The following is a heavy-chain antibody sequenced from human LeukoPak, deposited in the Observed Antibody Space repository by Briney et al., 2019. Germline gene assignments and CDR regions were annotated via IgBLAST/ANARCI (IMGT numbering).Heavy chain of an antibody. CDR2: ISSSGSTI. V-gene: IGHV3-11*01. CDR1: GFTFSDYY. J-gene: IGHJ5*02. Sequence: PGGSLRLSCAASGFTFSDYYMSWIRQAPGKGLEWVSYISSSGSTIYYADSVKGRFTISRDNAKNSLYLQMNSLRAEDTAVYYCARDRHYYDSSGYPSWFDPWGQGTLVTVSS. D-gene: IGHD3-22*01. CDR3: ARDRHYYDSSGYPSWFDP.